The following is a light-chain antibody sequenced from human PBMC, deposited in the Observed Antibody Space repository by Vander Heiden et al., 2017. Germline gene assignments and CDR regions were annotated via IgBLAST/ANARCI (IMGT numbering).Light chain of an antibody. CDR1: SGRIASND. CDR3: QSYDSTNVV. J-gene: IGLJ2*01. CDR2: DDY. Sequence: NLMLTQPHSVSESPGKTVTISCTGSSGRIASNDEQWYQQRPGSAPTTVIYDDYQRPSGVPNRFSASIDSSSNSASLTISGLKTEDEADYFCQSYDSTNVVFGGGTKLTVL. V-gene: IGLV6-57*02.